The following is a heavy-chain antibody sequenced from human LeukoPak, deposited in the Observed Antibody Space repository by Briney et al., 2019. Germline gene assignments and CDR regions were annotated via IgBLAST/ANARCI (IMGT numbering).Heavy chain of an antibody. CDR1: GFTFSSYA. CDR2: ISGSGDST. Sequence: GGSLRLSCAASGFTFSSYAMSWVRQAPGKGLEWVSAISGSGDSTDYADSVKGRFTISRDDSKNTLYLQMHSLRAEDTAVYYCTRPTIAVAGTGWIDAFDIWGKGTMVTVSS. CDR3: TRPTIAVAGTGWIDAFDI. D-gene: IGHD6-19*01. J-gene: IGHJ3*02. V-gene: IGHV3-23*01.